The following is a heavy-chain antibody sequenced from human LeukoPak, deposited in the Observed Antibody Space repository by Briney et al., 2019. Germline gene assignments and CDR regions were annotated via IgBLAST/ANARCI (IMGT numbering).Heavy chain of an antibody. Sequence: ASVTVSFTASGYTFTSYDINWVRQATGQGLEWMGWMNPNSGNTGYAQKFQGRVAMTRNTSISTAYMELSSLRSEDTAVYYCARGPVTTSEDWFDPWGQGTLVTVSS. J-gene: IGHJ5*02. CDR1: GYTFTSYD. CDR3: ARGPVTTSEDWFDP. D-gene: IGHD4-17*01. V-gene: IGHV1-8*01. CDR2: MNPNSGNT.